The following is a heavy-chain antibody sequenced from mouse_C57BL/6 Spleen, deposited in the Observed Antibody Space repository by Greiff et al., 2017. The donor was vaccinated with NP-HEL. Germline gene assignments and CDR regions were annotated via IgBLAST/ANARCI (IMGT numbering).Heavy chain of an antibody. V-gene: IGHV5-17*01. CDR1: GFTFSDYG. D-gene: IGHD4-1*01. CDR2: ISSGSSTI. CDR3: ARVSPGVYFDY. J-gene: IGHJ2*01. Sequence: EVQLQESGGGLVKPGGSLKLSCAASGFTFSDYGMHWVRQAPEKGLEWVAYISSGSSTIYYADTVKGRFTISRDNAKNTLFLQMTSLRSEDTAMYYCARVSPGVYFDYWGQGTTLTVSS.